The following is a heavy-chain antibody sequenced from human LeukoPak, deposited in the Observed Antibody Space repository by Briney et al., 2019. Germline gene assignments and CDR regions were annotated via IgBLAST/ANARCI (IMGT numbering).Heavy chain of an antibody. CDR3: ARRGSSSWSPRYNWFDP. J-gene: IGHJ5*02. Sequence: SETLSLTCTVSGGSISSYYWSWIRQPPGKGLEWIGYIYYGGSTNYNPSLKSRVTISVDTSKNQFSLKLSSVTAADTAVYYCARRGSSSWSPRYNWFDPWGQGTLVTVSS. D-gene: IGHD6-13*01. V-gene: IGHV4-59*01. CDR2: IYYGGST. CDR1: GGSISSYY.